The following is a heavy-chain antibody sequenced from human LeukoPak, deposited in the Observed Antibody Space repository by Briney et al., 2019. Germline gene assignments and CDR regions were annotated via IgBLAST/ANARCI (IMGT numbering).Heavy chain of an antibody. CDR1: GYSISSGYY. J-gene: IGHJ4*02. CDR3: ARGVLPVPHYYDSSGYYADDY. CDR2: IYHSGST. V-gene: IGHV4-38-2*02. D-gene: IGHD3-22*01. Sequence: PSETLSLTCTVSGYSISSGYYWGWIRPPPGKGLEWIGSIYHSGSTYYNPSLKSRVTISVDTSKNQFSLKLSSVTAADTAVYYCARGVLPVPHYYDSSGYYADDYWGQGTLVTVSS.